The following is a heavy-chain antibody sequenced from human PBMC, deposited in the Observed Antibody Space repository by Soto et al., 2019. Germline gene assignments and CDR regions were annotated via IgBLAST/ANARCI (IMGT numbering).Heavy chain of an antibody. D-gene: IGHD3-22*01. V-gene: IGHV5-51*01. Sequence: EXLKISCKCSGYXFTSYLLVWVRQMPGKGRECMGIIYPGDSDTRYSPSFQGKVTISEDKSISTAYLQRSSLKASDTAMYYCARLYQRYDSSGYHITPGAFDIWGQGTMVTVS. CDR2: IYPGDSDT. J-gene: IGHJ3*02. CDR3: ARLYQRYDSSGYHITPGAFDI. CDR1: GYXFTSYL.